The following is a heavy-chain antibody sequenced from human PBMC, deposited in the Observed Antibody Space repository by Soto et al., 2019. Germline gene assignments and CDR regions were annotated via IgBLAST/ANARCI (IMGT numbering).Heavy chain of an antibody. CDR1: GFTFSSYG. J-gene: IGHJ3*02. V-gene: IGHV3-33*01. CDR2: IWYDGSNK. D-gene: IGHD3-10*01. CDR3: ARVGGDGSGSYYNRAPGAFDI. Sequence: QVQLVESGGGVVQPGRSLRLSCAASGFTFSSYGMHWVRQAPGKGLEWVAVIWYDGSNKYYADYVKGRFTISRDNSKNTLYLQMNSLRAEDTAVYYCARVGGDGSGSYYNRAPGAFDIWGQGTMVTVSS.